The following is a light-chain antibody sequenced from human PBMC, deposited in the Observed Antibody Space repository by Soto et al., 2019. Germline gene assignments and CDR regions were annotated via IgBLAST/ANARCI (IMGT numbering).Light chain of an antibody. J-gene: IGKJ1*01. V-gene: IGKV1-39*01. CDR1: QTISNY. Sequence: DIQMTRSPSSLSASVGDRVTITCRASQTISNYLNWYQQKPGKAPKLLISAASSLQSGVPSRFSGSGSGTDFTLSISSLQPEDFATYYCQQSYSTPPWTFGQGTKVDIK. CDR3: QQSYSTPPWT. CDR2: AAS.